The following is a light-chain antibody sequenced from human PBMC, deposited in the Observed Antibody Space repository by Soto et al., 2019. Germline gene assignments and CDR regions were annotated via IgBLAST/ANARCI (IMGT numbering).Light chain of an antibody. CDR2: GAS. CDR3: HQATSGLRT. Sequence: IVMTQSPVTLSMSPGDRATLSCRASQNVATNVAWYQQKPGQAPRLLIYGASIRATGVPARFSGSGSGTEFTLTIDSLQSEDFAVFYCHQATSGLRTFGRGTKVDNK. J-gene: IGKJ1*01. V-gene: IGKV3-15*01. CDR1: QNVATN.